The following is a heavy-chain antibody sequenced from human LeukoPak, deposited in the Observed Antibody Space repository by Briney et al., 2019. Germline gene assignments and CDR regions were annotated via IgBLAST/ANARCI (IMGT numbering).Heavy chain of an antibody. CDR1: GYTFTGYY. V-gene: IGHV1-2*02. CDR3: ARPNVLRFLEWSHYGMDV. Sequence: ASVKVSCKASGYTFTGYYMHWVRQAPGQGLEWMGWINPNSGGTNYAQKFQGRVTMTRDTSISTAYMELSRLRSDETAVYYCARPNVLRFLEWSHYGMDVWGQGTTVTVSS. J-gene: IGHJ6*02. CDR2: INPNSGGT. D-gene: IGHD3-3*01.